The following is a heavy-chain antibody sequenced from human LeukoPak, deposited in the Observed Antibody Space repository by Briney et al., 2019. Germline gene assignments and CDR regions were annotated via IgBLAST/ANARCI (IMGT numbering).Heavy chain of an antibody. J-gene: IGHJ3*02. CDR2: TYTGGNS. CDR1: GFTFSNKA. Sequence: GGSLRLSCAASGFTFSNKAMSWVRQAPGKGLEWVSVTYTGGNSYYADSVKGRFIISRDISKNTLYLQMNSLRAEDSALYYCARGGRGSAAVVAPRSFDIWGQGTMVTVSS. V-gene: IGHV3-53*01. D-gene: IGHD3-22*01. CDR3: ARGGRGSAAVVAPRSFDI.